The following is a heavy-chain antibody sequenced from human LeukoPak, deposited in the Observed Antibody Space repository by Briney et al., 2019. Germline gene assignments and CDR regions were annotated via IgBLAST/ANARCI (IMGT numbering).Heavy chain of an antibody. D-gene: IGHD2-15*01. CDR1: GFTFSSYG. V-gene: IGHV3-30*02. CDR2: IRYDGCNK. CDR3: ASTGYCSGGSCSYYYDSTGYVDY. J-gene: IGHJ4*02. Sequence: QPGGSLRLSCAASGFTFSSYGMHWVRQAPGKGLEWVAFIRYDGCNKYYADSVKGRFTISRDNSKNTLYLQMNSLRAEDTAVYYCASTGYCSGGSCSYYYDSTGYVDYWGQGTLVTVSS.